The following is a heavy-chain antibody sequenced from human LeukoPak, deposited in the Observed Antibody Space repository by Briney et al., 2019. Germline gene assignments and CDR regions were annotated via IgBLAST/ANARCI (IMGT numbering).Heavy chain of an antibody. CDR1: GDSISSGNSH. V-gene: IGHV4-61*02. CDR3: ARSRVYIGNPFDY. CDR2: IHTSGST. J-gene: IGHJ4*02. Sequence: SETLSLTCTVSGDSISSGNSHWSWIRLPAGRGLEWIGRIHTSGSTYYNPSLKSRVTVSRDTSKNQFSLKLTSVTATDTAIYYCARSRVYIGNPFDYWGQGTRVTVSS. D-gene: IGHD4-23*01.